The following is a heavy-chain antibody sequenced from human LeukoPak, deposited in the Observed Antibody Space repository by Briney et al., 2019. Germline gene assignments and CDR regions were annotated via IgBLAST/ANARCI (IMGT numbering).Heavy chain of an antibody. CDR1: GGSISSSSYY. J-gene: IGHJ4*02. V-gene: IGHV4-39*07. CDR3: ARDEPPHGSYYDSSGYFPLAR. D-gene: IGHD3-22*01. CDR2: IYYSGST. Sequence: PSETLSLTCTVSGGSISSSSYYWGWIRQPPGKGLEWIGSIYYSGSTYYNPSLKSRVTISVDTSKNQFSLKLSSVTAADTAVYYCARDEPPHGSYYDSSGYFPLARWGQGTLVTVSS.